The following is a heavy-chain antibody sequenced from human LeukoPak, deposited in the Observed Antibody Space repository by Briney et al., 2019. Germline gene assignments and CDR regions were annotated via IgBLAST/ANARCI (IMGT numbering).Heavy chain of an antibody. CDR1: GGSISSYY. CDR3: ARLGVVRWELPDY. CDR2: ISNSGST. D-gene: IGHD2-15*01. J-gene: IGHJ4*02. Sequence: SETLSLTCTVSGGSISSYYWSWIRQPPGKGLEWIGYISNSGSTDYNPSLKSRVTISVDTSKNDFSLKLSSVTAADTAVYYCARLGVVRWELPDYWGQGTLVTVSS. V-gene: IGHV4-4*09.